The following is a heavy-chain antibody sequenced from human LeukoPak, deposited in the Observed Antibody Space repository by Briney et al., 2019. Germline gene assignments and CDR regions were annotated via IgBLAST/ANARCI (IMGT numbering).Heavy chain of an antibody. D-gene: IGHD2-15*01. V-gene: IGHV4-59*08. J-gene: IGHJ5*02. CDR2: IHYSGST. CDR1: GGLISSDY. Sequence: SETLSLTCTVSGGLISSDYWSWIRQSPGKGLEWIANIHYSGSTNFNPSPKSRVSISVDKSKTHFSLKLSSVTAADTAVYYCARQAVIMPTDMGGPWFDPWGRGTLVAVAS. CDR3: ARQAVIMPTDMGGPWFDP.